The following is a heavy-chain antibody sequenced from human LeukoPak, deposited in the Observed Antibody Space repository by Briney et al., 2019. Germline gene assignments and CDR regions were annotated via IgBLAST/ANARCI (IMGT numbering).Heavy chain of an antibody. Sequence: ASVKASCKASGYIFTNYAMNWVRQAPGQGLEWVGWINTNTGNPTYAQGFAGRFVFSLDTSVSTAYLQISSLKAEDTAVYYCASTPRYNWNYAFDYWGQGTLVTVSS. CDR1: GYIFTNYA. CDR3: ASTPRYNWNYAFDY. J-gene: IGHJ4*02. D-gene: IGHD1-7*01. V-gene: IGHV7-4-1*02. CDR2: INTNTGNP.